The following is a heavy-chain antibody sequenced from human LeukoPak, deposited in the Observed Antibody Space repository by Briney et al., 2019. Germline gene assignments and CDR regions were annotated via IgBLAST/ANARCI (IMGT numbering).Heavy chain of an antibody. CDR3: ARDLSGSYDY. J-gene: IGHJ4*02. CDR1: GYTFTGNY. Sequence: ASVKVSCKASGYTFTGNYIHWVRQAPGQGLEWMGLINPNSGCTNYAQKFQGRVTLTKDTSITTGYMELSSLRSDDTAVYYCARDLSGSYDYWGQGTLVTVSS. V-gene: IGHV1-2*02. CDR2: INPNSGCT. D-gene: IGHD1-26*01.